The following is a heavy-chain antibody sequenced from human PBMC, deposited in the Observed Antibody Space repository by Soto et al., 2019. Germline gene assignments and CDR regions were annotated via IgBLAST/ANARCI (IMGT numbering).Heavy chain of an antibody. Sequence: EVQLVESGGGSVQPGGSLRLSCVASGITFSGYWMHWVRQVPGQGLVWVARVDSDGSGTSYVDSVKGRFTISRDNAKNTLSLQMDSLRVEDTAVYYCATVFEHWGQGIPVTVSS. V-gene: IGHV3-74*01. CDR1: GITFSGYW. CDR2: VDSDGSGT. CDR3: ATVFEH. J-gene: IGHJ4*02.